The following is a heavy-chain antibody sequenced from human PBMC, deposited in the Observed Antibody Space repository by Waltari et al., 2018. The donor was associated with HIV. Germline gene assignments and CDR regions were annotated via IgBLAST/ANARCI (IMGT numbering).Heavy chain of an antibody. D-gene: IGHD6-19*01. CDR2: IYPGDSDT. CDR1: GYRFSTYW. Sequence: EVQLVQSGAEVKKPGESLKIYCKGSGYRFSTYWVGWVRQMPGKGLEWMGIIYPGDSDTRYSPSFQGQVTMSVDKSISTAYLQWSSLKASDTAMYYCAKLRPEAMDGNSDAFDIWGQGTMVTVS. CDR3: AKLRPEAMDGNSDAFDI. V-gene: IGHV5-51*01. J-gene: IGHJ3*02.